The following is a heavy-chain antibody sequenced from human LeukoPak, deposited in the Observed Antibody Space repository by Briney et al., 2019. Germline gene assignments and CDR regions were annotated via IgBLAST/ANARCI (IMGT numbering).Heavy chain of an antibody. Sequence: GGSLRLSCAASGFPFLAYAMSWVRQAPGKGLVWVSRINTGGSSTTYADSVKGRFTISRDNAKNTLYLQMNSLRAEDTAVYYCARSNQADDYWGQGTLVTVSS. CDR3: ARSNQADDY. CDR1: GFPFLAYA. V-gene: IGHV3-74*01. J-gene: IGHJ4*02. D-gene: IGHD4-11*01. CDR2: INTGGSST.